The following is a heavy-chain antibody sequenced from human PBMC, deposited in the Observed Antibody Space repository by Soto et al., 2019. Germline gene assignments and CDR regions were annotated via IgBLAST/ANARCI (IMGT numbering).Heavy chain of an antibody. CDR2: IYQSGST. CDR3: ATQSYSNSGAYYYYAMDV. V-gene: IGHV4-30-2*01. J-gene: IGHJ6*02. CDR1: GGSISSGGYS. D-gene: IGHD4-4*01. Sequence: TLSLTCAVSGGSISSGGYSWSWIRQPPGKGLEWIGYIYQSGSTYYNPSLKSRVTISVDRSRNQFSLKLSSVTAADTAVYFCATQSYSNSGAYYYYAMDVWGQGTKVTVYS.